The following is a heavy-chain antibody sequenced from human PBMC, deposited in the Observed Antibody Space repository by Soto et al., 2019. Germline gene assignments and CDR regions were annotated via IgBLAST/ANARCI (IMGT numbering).Heavy chain of an antibody. CDR2: IYYSGST. CDR1: GGSISSYS. Sequence: QVQLQESGPGLVKPSETLSLTCTVSGGSISSYSWSWIRQPPGKGLEWIGYIYYSGSTNYNPSLKSRVTISVDTSKNQFSLKLSSVTAADTAVYYCARGRRYFDYWGQGTLVTVSS. CDR3: ARGRRYFDY. J-gene: IGHJ4*02. V-gene: IGHV4-59*01.